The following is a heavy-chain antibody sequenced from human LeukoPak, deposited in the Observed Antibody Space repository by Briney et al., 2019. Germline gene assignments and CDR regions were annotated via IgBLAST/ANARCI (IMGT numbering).Heavy chain of an antibody. D-gene: IGHD3-9*01. CDR1: GYTFTGYY. CDR3: ARAYYDILTGYDY. CDR2: INPNSGGT. Sequence: ASVKVSCKASGYTFTGYYMHWVRQAPGQGLESMGWINPNSGGTNYAQKFQGRVTMTRDTSISTAYLERSRLRSDDTAVYYCARAYYDILTGYDYWGQGTLVSVSS. J-gene: IGHJ4*02. V-gene: IGHV1-2*02.